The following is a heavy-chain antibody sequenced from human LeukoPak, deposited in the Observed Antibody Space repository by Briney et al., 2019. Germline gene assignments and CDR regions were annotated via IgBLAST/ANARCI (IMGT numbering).Heavy chain of an antibody. V-gene: IGHV4-4*07. J-gene: IGHJ5*02. CDR1: GGSISSYY. CDR3: ATVIGPGGWFDP. CDR2: IYTSGST. Sequence: SETLSLTCTVSGGSISSYYWSWIRQPAGKGLEWIGRIYTSGSTNYNPSLKSRVTMSVDTSKNQFSLKLSAVTAADTAVYYCATVIGPGGWFDPWGQGTLVTVSS.